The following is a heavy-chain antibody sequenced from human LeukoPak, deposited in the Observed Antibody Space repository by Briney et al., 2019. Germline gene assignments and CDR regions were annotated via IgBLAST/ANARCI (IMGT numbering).Heavy chain of an antibody. CDR3: ARMSTGYYDDY. CDR2: ICSSRATI. J-gene: IGHJ4*02. V-gene: IGHV3-48*01. CDR1: GFTFSTFG. Sequence: GGSLRLSCVVSGFTFSTFGMNWVRQAPGKGLEWVSYICSSRATIYYSDSVKGRFTISRDDAKSSLYLQMNSLRAEDTALYYCARMSTGYYDDYWGQGTLVTVSS. D-gene: IGHD3-9*01.